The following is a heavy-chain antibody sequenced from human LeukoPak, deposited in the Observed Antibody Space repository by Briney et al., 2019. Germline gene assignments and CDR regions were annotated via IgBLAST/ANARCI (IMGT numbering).Heavy chain of an antibody. D-gene: IGHD6-6*01. V-gene: IGHV3-21*01. CDR1: AFTFSTYT. CDR3: ARDSEYSSPSGEFDH. Sequence: PGGSLGLFCAASAFTFSTYTMNWVRQTPGRGLEWVSSIDGTTYYKDYADAVKGRFTISRDNAKNSLYLQMNSLRAEDTAIYYCARDSEYSSPSGEFDHWGQGTLVSVSS. J-gene: IGHJ4*02. CDR2: IDGTTYYK.